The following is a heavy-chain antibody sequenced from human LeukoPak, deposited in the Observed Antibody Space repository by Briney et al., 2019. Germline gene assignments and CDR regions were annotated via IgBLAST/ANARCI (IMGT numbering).Heavy chain of an antibody. CDR2: IIPMIGTA. J-gene: IGHJ5*02. CDR3: ARDVYEPKYYHDINGYSLMFDP. Sequence: PGASVKVSCKASGGTFSRYAMSWVRQAPGQGLEWMGTIIPMIGTAHHAQKFQGRVTLTADESTSTAYLELRSLTSEDTALYFCARDVYEPKYYHDINGYSLMFDPWGQGTLVTVSS. V-gene: IGHV1-69*11. D-gene: IGHD3-22*01. CDR1: GGTFSRYA.